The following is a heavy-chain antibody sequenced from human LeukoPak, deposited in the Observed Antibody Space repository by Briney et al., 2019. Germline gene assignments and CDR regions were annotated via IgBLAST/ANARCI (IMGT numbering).Heavy chain of an antibody. D-gene: IGHD6-19*01. CDR1: GGSISSGSYY. CDR3: ARDRYSGWSFDY. V-gene: IGHV4-61*02. J-gene: IGHJ4*02. Sequence: SQTLSLTCSVSGGSISSGSYYWSWIRQPAGKGLEWIGRIYSSGSTNYNPSLKSRVTISVDTSKNQFSLQLNSVTPEDTAVYYCARDRYSGWSFDYWGQGTLVTVSS. CDR2: IYSSGST.